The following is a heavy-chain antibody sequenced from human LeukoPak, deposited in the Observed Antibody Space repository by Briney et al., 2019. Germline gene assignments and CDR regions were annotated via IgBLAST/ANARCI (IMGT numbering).Heavy chain of an antibody. Sequence: PGGSLRLSCAASGFTFRSYAMSWVRQAPGKGLEWVSVISGRGDKTYYAGSAKGRFTISRDNSKNTLYLQMNSLRDVDTAIYYCAKGIQWELPLEYWGQGTLVTVSS. CDR2: ISGRGDKT. D-gene: IGHD1-26*01. CDR1: GFTFRSYA. J-gene: IGHJ4*02. V-gene: IGHV3-23*01. CDR3: AKGIQWELPLEY.